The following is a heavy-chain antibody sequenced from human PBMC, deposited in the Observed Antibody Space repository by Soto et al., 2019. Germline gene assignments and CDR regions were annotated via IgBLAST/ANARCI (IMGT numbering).Heavy chain of an antibody. CDR2: ISGSGGTT. CDR3: TTDSYFTLKLVRFDY. D-gene: IGHD3-22*01. J-gene: IGHJ4*01. Sequence: EWVSDISGSGGTTYYTDSVKGRFTISRDNSKNTLYLQMNSLKTEDTAVYYCTTDSYFTLKLVRFDYWGLGTLVTVSS. V-gene: IGHV3-23*01.